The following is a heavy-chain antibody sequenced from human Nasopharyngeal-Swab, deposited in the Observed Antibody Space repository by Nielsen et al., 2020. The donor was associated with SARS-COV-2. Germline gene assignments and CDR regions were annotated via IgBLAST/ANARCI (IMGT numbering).Heavy chain of an antibody. CDR2: IYYSGST. J-gene: IGHJ5*02. Sequence: SETLSLTCTVSGGSISSYYWSWIRQPAGKGLEWIGYIYYSGSTNYNPSLKGRVTISVDTSKNQFSLKLSSVTAADTAVYYCAREDYGDYEFWFDPWGQGTLVTVSS. D-gene: IGHD4-17*01. V-gene: IGHV4-59*01. CDR1: GGSISSYY. CDR3: AREDYGDYEFWFDP.